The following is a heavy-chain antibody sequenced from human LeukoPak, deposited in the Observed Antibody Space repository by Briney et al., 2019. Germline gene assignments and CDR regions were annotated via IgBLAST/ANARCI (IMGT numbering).Heavy chain of an antibody. V-gene: IGHV4-4*08. J-gene: IGHJ3*02. Sequence: PSETLSLTCTVSGGSISSYYWSWIRQPPGKGLEWIGRIYTSGSTNYNPSLKSRVTISVDTSKNQFSLKLSSVTAADTAVYYCAIQPYSSSWYLFPDAFDIWGQGTMVTVSS. CDR2: IYTSGST. CDR1: GGSISSYY. CDR3: AIQPYSSSWYLFPDAFDI. D-gene: IGHD6-13*01.